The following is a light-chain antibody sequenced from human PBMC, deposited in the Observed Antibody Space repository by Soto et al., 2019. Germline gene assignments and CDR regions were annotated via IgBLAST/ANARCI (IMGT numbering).Light chain of an antibody. CDR1: SSDVGGFNY. CDR2: DVT. Sequence: QSVLTQPASVSGSPGPSITISCTGTSSDVGGFNYVSWYQQHPGKAPKLMIYDVTNRPSGVSYRFSGSKSGNTASLTISGLQAEDEADYYCNSYTSSSTYVFGTGTKVTVL. J-gene: IGLJ1*01. V-gene: IGLV2-14*03. CDR3: NSYTSSSTYV.